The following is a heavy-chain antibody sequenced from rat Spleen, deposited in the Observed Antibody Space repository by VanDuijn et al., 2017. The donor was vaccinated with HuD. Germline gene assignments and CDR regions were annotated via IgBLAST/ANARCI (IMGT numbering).Heavy chain of an antibody. Sequence: EVQLVESGGGLVQPGRSLKLSCAASGFTFSNYDMAWVRQAPTKGLEWVASINPGGFNTYYRDSVKGRFTVSRDNSKSTLYLQVDSLRSEDTATYYCARRYDFDYWGQGVMVTVSS. CDR1: GFTFSNYD. CDR2: INPGGFNT. J-gene: IGHJ2*01. D-gene: IGHD1-11*01. CDR3: ARRYDFDY. V-gene: IGHV5S23*01.